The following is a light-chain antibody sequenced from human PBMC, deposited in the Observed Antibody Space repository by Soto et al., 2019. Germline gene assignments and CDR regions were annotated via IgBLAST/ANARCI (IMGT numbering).Light chain of an antibody. CDR2: AAS. J-gene: IGKJ1*01. Sequence: DIQMTQSPSSLSASVGDRVTLTCRASQSISTYLNWYQQKPGKAPKLLMHAASSLDRGVPSRFSGSGSGTDFTLTISSLQLEDFATYYCQQSYRTPRTFGQGTKVDIK. CDR1: QSISTY. CDR3: QQSYRTPRT. V-gene: IGKV1-39*01.